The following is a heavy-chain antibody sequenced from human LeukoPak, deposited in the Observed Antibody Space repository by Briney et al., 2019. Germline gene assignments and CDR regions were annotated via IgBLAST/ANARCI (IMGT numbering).Heavy chain of an antibody. D-gene: IGHD2-15*01. CDR2: IIPILGIA. Sequence: SVKVSCKACGGTFSRYTISWVRQAPGQGLEWMGRIIPILGIANYAQKVQGRVTITADKSTSTAYMELRRLRSEGTAVYYCARDPIVVVAATHYYYYDGMDVWGQGTTVTVSS. V-gene: IGHV1-69*04. CDR1: GGTFSRYT. J-gene: IGHJ6*01. CDR3: ARDPIVVVAATHYYYYDGMDV.